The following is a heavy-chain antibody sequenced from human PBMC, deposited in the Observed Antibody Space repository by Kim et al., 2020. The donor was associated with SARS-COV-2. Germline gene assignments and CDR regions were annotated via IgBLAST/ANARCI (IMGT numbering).Heavy chain of an antibody. CDR1: GFSFSNYG. CDR2: IWYDGSNK. J-gene: IGHJ4*02. V-gene: IGHV3-33*06. Sequence: GGSLRLSCAASGFSFSNYGMHWVRQAPGKGLEWVAVIWYDGSNKYYADSVKGRFTISRDNSKNTLYLQMNSLRAEDTAVYYCAKDPDGVVPAVDYFDSWGQGTLVTVSS. CDR3: AKDPDGVVPAVDYFDS. D-gene: IGHD2-2*01.